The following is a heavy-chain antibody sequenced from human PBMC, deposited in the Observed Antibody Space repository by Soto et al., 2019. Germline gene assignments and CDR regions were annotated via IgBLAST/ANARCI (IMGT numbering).Heavy chain of an antibody. CDR2: ISYDGSNK. J-gene: IGHJ4*02. CDR3: ARVSPYYDSSGYPDY. Sequence: GGSLRLSCAASGFTFSSYAMHWVRQAQGKGLEWVAVISYDGSNKYYADSVKGRFTISRDNSKNTLYLQMNSLRAEDTAVYYCARVSPYYDSSGYPDYWGQGTLVTVSS. D-gene: IGHD3-22*01. CDR1: GFTFSSYA. V-gene: IGHV3-30-3*01.